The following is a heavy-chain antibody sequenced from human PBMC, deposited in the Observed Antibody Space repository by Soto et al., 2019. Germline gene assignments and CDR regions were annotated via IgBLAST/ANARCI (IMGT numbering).Heavy chain of an antibody. CDR2: IYYRGNT. J-gene: IGHJ4*02. Sequence: PSETLSLTCTVSGGSISSYYWSWIRQPPGKGLEWIGYIYYRGNTDYNPSLKSRVTISLDTPKNQFSLKLSSVTAADTAVYYCARHPGYYDILTGYTTYYFDSWGQGILVTVLL. CDR3: ARHPGYYDILTGYTTYYFDS. V-gene: IGHV4-59*08. CDR1: GGSISSYY. D-gene: IGHD3-9*01.